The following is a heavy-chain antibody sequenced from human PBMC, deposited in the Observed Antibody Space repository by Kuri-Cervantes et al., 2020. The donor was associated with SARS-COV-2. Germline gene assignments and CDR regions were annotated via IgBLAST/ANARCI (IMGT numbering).Heavy chain of an antibody. D-gene: IGHD6-13*01. V-gene: IGHV4-38-2*02. Sequence: GSLRLSCATSGFTFSNAWMSWVRQAPGKGLEWIGSIYHSGSTYYNPSPKSRVTISVDTSKNQFSLKLSSVTAADTALYYCARDRGSSSPLDYWGQGTLVTVSS. CDR3: ARDRGSSSPLDY. J-gene: IGHJ4*02. CDR1: GFTFSNAW. CDR2: IYHSGST.